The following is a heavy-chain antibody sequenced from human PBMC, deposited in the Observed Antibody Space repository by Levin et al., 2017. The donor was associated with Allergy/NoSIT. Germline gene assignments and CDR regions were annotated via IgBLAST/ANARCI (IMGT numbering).Heavy chain of an antibody. CDR2: IFYTGST. V-gene: IGHV4-59*01. D-gene: IGHD2-21*02. J-gene: IGHJ4*02. CDR3: ARASYGDHFDS. Sequence: SQTLSLTCTVSGGSIRNYYWSWVRQSPGKGLEFIGYIFYTGSTNYNPSLRSRVTMSVDTSKNQFSLKLTSVTAADTAVYYCARASYGDHFDSWGQGTLVTVSS. CDR1: GGSIRNYY.